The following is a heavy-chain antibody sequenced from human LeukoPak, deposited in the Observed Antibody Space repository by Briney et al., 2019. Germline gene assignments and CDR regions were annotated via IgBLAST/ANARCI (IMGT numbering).Heavy chain of an antibody. CDR1: GFTFSSYL. CDR3: SRGSSFGY. D-gene: IGHD3-10*01. V-gene: IGHV3-74*01. CDR2: INGDGSDT. Sequence: PGGSLRLSCAASGFTFSSYLMHWVRQAPGKGLVWVSRINGDGSDTGYADSVKGRFTISRDNAKNTLRLQMNSVRAEDTAVYYCSRGSSFGYWGQGTLVTVSS. J-gene: IGHJ4*02.